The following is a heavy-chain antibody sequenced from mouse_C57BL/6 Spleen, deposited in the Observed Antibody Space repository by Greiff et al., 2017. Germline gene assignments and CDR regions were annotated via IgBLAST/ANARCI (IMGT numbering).Heavy chain of an antibody. D-gene: IGHD4-1*01. CDR3: ARANWDYFDY. Sequence: EVQLQQSGAELVTPGASVKLSCTASGFNIKDYYMHWVKQRTEQGLEWIGRIDPEDGDTKYAPKFQGKATITADTSSNTAYLQLSSLTSEDTAVYYCARANWDYFDYWGQGTTLTVSS. CDR2: IDPEDGDT. CDR1: GFNIKDYY. V-gene: IGHV14-2*01. J-gene: IGHJ2*01.